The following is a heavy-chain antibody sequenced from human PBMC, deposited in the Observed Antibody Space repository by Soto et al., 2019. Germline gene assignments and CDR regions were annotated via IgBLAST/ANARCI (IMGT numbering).Heavy chain of an antibody. D-gene: IGHD4-17*01. J-gene: IGHJ4*02. Sequence: SEILSLTCTVSGGSISSGGYYWSWIRQHPGKGLEWIGYIYYSGSTYYNPSLKSRVTISVDTSKNQFSLKLSSVTATDTAVYYCARDSRAYGDYAKYFDYWGQGTLVTVSS. CDR2: IYYSGST. CDR3: ARDSRAYGDYAKYFDY. CDR1: GGSISSGGYY. V-gene: IGHV4-31*03.